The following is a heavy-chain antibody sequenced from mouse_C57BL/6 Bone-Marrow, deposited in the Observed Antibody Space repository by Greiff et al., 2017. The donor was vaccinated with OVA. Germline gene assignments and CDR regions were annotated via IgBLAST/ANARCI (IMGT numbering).Heavy chain of an antibody. D-gene: IGHD1-2*01. Sequence: VQLQQSGAELARPGASVKLSCKASGYTFTSYGISWVKQRTGQGLEWIGEIYPRSGNTYYNEKFKGKATLTADKSSSTAYMELRRLTSEDSAVYFGARGGGNPPGWVIDVWGTGTTVTVSS. CDR1: GYTFTSYG. V-gene: IGHV1-81*01. CDR3: ARGGGNPPGWVIDV. J-gene: IGHJ1*03. CDR2: IYPRSGNT.